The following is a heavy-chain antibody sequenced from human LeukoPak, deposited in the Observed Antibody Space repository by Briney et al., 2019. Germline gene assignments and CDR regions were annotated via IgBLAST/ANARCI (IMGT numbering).Heavy chain of an antibody. V-gene: IGHV3-21*01. CDR3: ARDRGTVFDY. CDR2: ISSSSSYI. CDR1: GFTFSSYS. J-gene: IGHJ4*02. D-gene: IGHD1-1*01. Sequence: PGGSLRLSCAASGFTFSSYSMNWVRQAPGKGLEWVSSISSSSSYIYYADSVKGRFTNSRDNAKNSLYLQMNSLRAEDTAVYYCARDRGTVFDYWGQGTLVTVSS.